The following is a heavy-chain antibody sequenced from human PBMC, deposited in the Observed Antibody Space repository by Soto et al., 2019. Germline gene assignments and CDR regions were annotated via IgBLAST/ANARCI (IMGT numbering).Heavy chain of an antibody. CDR1: GGSISSSSYY. J-gene: IGHJ5*02. CDR3: ARQGIVVVVAAIRPGWFDP. CDR2: IYYSGST. V-gene: IGHV4-39*01. Sequence: PSETLSLTCTVSGGSISSSSYYWGWIRQPPGKGLEWIGSIYYSGSTYYNPSLKSRVTISVDTSKNQFSLKLSSVTAADTAVYYCARQGIVVVVAAIRPGWFDPWGQGTLVTVSS. D-gene: IGHD2-15*01.